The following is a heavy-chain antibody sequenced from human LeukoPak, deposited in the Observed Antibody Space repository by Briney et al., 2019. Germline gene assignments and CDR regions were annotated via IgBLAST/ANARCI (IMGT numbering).Heavy chain of an antibody. CDR3: ARHIPEDSSSSWFDP. V-gene: IGHV5-51*01. CDR2: IYPGDSDT. CDR1: GYSFTSYW. Sequence: EESLKISCKGSGYSFTSYWIGWVRHMPGKGLEWMGIIYPGDSDTRYSPSFQGQVTISADKSISTAYLQWSSLKASDTAMYYCARHIPEDSSSSWFDPWGQGTLVTVSS. D-gene: IGHD6-6*01. J-gene: IGHJ5*02.